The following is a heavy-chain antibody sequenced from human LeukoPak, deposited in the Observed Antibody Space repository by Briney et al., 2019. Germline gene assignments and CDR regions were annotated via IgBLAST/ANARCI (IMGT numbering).Heavy chain of an antibody. CDR3: ARGRRRDGYNFDY. J-gene: IGHJ4*02. CDR2: INHSGST. Sequence: TETLSLTCAVYGGSFSGYYWSWIRQPPGKGLEWIGEINHSGSTNYNPSLKSRVTISVDTSKNQFSLKLSSVTAADTAVYYCARGRRRDGYNFDYWGQGTLVTVSS. D-gene: IGHD5-24*01. CDR1: GGSFSGYY. V-gene: IGHV4-34*01.